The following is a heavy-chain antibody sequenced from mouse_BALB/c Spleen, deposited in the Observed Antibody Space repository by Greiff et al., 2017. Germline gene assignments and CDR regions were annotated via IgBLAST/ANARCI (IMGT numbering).Heavy chain of an antibody. CDR1: GYTFTNYW. CDR2: IYPGGGYT. CDR3: ARTVRRDD. D-gene: IGHD2-14*01. Sequence: QVQLQQSGAELVRPGPSVTISCTASGYTFTNYWLGWVKQRPGHGLEWIGDIYPGGGYTNYHAKFKGKATLTADTSSSTAYMQLSSLTSEDSAVYFCARTVRRDDWGQGTTLTVSS. J-gene: IGHJ2*01. V-gene: IGHV1-63*02.